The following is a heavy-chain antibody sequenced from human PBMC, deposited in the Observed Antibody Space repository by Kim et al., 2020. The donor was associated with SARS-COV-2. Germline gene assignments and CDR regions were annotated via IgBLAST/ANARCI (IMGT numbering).Heavy chain of an antibody. J-gene: IGHJ4*02. D-gene: IGHD3-9*01. CDR2: ISYDGSNK. V-gene: IGHV3-30*04. Sequence: GGSLRLSCAASGFTFSSYAMHWVRQAPGKGLEWVAVISYDGSNKYYADSVKGRFTISRDNSKNTLYLQMNSLRAEDTAVYYCAREVLRYFDWSPPDYWGQRTLVTVS. CDR3: AREVLRYFDWSPPDY. CDR1: GFTFSSYA.